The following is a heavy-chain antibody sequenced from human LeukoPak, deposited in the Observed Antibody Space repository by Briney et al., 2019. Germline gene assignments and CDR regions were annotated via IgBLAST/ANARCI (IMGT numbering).Heavy chain of an antibody. CDR1: GYTFTGYY. CDR3: AREWELIEGLGFKDEQIHGINDY. V-gene: IGHV1-2*02. CDR2: INPNSGGT. J-gene: IGHJ4*02. Sequence: ASVKVSCKASGYTFTGYYMHWVRQAPGQGLEWMGWINPNSGGTNYAQKFQGRVTMTRDTSISTAYMELSRLRSDDTAVYYCAREWELIEGLGFKDEQIHGINDYWGQGTLVTVSS. D-gene: IGHD1-26*01.